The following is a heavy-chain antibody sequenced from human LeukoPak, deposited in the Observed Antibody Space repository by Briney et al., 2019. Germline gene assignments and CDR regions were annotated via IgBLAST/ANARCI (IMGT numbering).Heavy chain of an antibody. Sequence: VASVKVSCKASGYTFTGYYMHWVRQAPGQGLEWMGWINPNSCGTNYAQKFQGRVTMTRDTSISTAYMELSRLRSDDTAVYYCARGGPLWLGELLSIYYFDYWGQGTLVTVSS. V-gene: IGHV1-2*02. J-gene: IGHJ4*02. D-gene: IGHD3-10*01. CDR1: GYTFTGYY. CDR2: INPNSCGT. CDR3: ARGGPLWLGELLSIYYFDY.